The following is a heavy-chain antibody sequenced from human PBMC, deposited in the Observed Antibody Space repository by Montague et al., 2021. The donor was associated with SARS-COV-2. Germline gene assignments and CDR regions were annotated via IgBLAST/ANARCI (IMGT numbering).Heavy chain of an antibody. J-gene: IGHJ4*02. CDR3: ARGGRSLVRRLEPSPFDY. V-gene: IGHV4-34*01. CDR2: MNHSGSS. Sequence: SETLSLTCAVSGGSFSGYYWTWIRQPPGKGLEWIGEMNHSGSSKXKSSLKSRVTVSVGTAKNQFSLKVRSVTAADTAIYYCARGGRSLVRRLEPSPFDYWGQGSLVIVSS. CDR1: GGSFSGYY. D-gene: IGHD3-10*01.